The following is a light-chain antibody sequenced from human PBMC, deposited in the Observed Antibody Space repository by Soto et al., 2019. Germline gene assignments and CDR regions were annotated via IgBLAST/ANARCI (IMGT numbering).Light chain of an antibody. CDR2: DVS. CDR1: QSIGAS. CDR3: QQYDYART. Sequence: DIQMTQSPSTLSASVGDSVTITCRASQSIGASLAWYQRKPGEAPKLLIYDVSNLESGVPSRFSGSGSGTEFSLTIRSLQSDDFATYYCQQYDYARTFGLGTKV. V-gene: IGKV1-5*01. J-gene: IGKJ1*01.